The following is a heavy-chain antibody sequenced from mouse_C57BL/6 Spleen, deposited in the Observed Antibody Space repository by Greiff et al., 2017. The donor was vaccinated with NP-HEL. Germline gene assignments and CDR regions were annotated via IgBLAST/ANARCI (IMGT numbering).Heavy chain of an antibody. CDR1: GFTFSDYG. D-gene: IGHD1-1*01. CDR3: ARGGYGSPWFAY. CDR2: ISSGSSTI. V-gene: IGHV5-17*01. J-gene: IGHJ3*01. Sequence: EVHLVESGGGLVKPGGSLKLSCAASGFTFSDYGMHWVRQAPEKGLEWVAYISSGSSTIYYADTVTGRFTISRDNAKNTLFLQMTSLRSEDTAMYYCARGGYGSPWFAYWGQGTLVTVSA.